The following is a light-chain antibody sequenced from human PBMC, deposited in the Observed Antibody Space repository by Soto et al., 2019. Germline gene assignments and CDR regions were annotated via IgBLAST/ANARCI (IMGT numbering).Light chain of an antibody. V-gene: IGKV3-11*01. CDR3: QQRSNWHPLT. CDR1: QRVSSY. CDR2: DAS. J-gene: IGKJ4*01. Sequence: EIVLTQSPATLSLSPGERATLSCRASQRVSSYLAWYQQKPCQAPRLLIYDASNRSNGIPATFSGSGSGTELPLIIISLEPHDFVVYYCQQRSNWHPLTFGGGTKVEIK.